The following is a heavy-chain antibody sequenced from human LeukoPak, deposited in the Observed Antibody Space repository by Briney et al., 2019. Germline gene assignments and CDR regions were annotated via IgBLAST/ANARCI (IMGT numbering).Heavy chain of an antibody. CDR3: ARDSGTRLYSSGWYYFDY. CDR2: ISYDGSNK. V-gene: IGHV3-30-3*01. D-gene: IGHD6-19*01. J-gene: IGHJ4*02. Sequence: GGSLRLSCAASGFTFSNAWMSWVRQAPGKGLEWVAVISYDGSNKYYADSVKGRFTISRDNSKNTLYLQMNSLRAEDTAVYYCARDSGTRLYSSGWYYFDYWGQGTLVTVSS. CDR1: GFTFSNAW.